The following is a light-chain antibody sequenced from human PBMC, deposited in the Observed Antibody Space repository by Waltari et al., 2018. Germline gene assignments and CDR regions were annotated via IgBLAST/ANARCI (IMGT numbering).Light chain of an antibody. CDR1: TSDIVSYNL. Sequence: QSALTQPAPVSGSPGQSSTISCTGPTSDIVSYNLVSWYQQPPGEVPKLIIYEVNKRPSGVSNRFSGSKSGNTASLTISGLQPEDEADYYCCSYGGASLRVFGGGTKVTVL. CDR3: CSYGGASLRV. CDR2: EVN. J-gene: IGLJ3*02. V-gene: IGLV2-23*02.